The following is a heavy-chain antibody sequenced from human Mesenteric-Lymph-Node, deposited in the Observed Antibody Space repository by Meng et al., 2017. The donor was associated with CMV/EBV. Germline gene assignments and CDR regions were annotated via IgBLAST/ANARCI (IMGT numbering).Heavy chain of an antibody. CDR2: ISFDGSN. J-gene: IGHJ4*02. Sequence: GESLKISCAASGFTFSSFAMHWVRQAPGKGLEWVAFISFDGSNADSVKGRFTISRDNAKNTLYLQMNSLRPEDTAVYYCATWATLGFDSWGQGTLVTVSS. CDR1: GFTFSSFA. CDR3: ATWATLGFDS. D-gene: IGHD3-16*01. V-gene: IGHV3-30*04.